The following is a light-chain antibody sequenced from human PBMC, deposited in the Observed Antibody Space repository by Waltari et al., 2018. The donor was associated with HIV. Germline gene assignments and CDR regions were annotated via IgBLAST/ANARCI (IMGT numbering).Light chain of an antibody. CDR1: QDISNS. CDR3: QQYYSVPLT. V-gene: IGKV1-NL1*01. J-gene: IGKJ4*01. CDR2: CAF. Sequence: DIQLTQSPSSLSASIGLKVTIPYRASQDISNSGSWFQLQTGNPPKLLVHCAFLLPRGVPSRFSGSSSVTDYTLTITSLQAEDFATYYYQQYYSVPLTFGGGTRVDI.